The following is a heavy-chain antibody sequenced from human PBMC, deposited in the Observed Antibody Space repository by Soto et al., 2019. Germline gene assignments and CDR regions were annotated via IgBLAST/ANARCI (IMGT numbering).Heavy chain of an antibody. D-gene: IGHD2-2*01. Sequence: GGSLRLSCSASGFTFTSYAMGWVRQPPGQGLEWLSSIANSGGGTYYADSVKGRFTISRDNSMNTLYLQMSSLRAEDTAVYYCAKDRSQSSSSYFDFEFWGLGTLVTVSS. V-gene: IGHV3-23*01. CDR2: IANSGGGT. CDR1: GFTFTSYA. J-gene: IGHJ4*02. CDR3: AKDRSQSSSSYFDFEF.